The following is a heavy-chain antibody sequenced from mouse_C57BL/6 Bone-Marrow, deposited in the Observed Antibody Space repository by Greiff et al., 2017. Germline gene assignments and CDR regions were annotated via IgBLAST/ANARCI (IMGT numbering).Heavy chain of an antibody. D-gene: IGHD1-1*01. CDR1: GYTFTDYY. CDR2: IYPGSGNT. J-gene: IGHJ2*01. Sequence: LVESGAELVRPGASVKLSCKASGYTFTDYYINWVKQRPGQGLEWIARIYPGSGNTYYNEKFKGKATLTAEKSSSTAYMQLSSLTSEDSAVYFCARSYYYGSSYSYFDYWGQGTTLTVSS. CDR3: ARSYYYGSSYSYFDY. V-gene: IGHV1-76*01.